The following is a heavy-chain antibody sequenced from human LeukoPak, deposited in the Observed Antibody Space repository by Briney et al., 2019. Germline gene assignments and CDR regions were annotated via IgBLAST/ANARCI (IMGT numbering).Heavy chain of an antibody. CDR2: IVNSGGST. V-gene: IGHV3-23*01. J-gene: IGHJ4*02. CDR3: AKDRAGYSYGMFDS. Sequence: PGGSLRLSCVASGFPFSNYAMSWVRQAPGKGLEWVSGIVNSGGSTYYADSVKGRLTISRDNSKKTVYLQMSSLRGDDTAVYYCAKDRAGYSYGMFDSWGQGTLVTVSS. CDR1: GFPFSNYA. D-gene: IGHD5-18*01.